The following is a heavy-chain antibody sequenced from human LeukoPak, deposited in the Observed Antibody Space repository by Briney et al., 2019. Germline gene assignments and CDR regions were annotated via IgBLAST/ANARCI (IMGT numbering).Heavy chain of an antibody. J-gene: IGHJ1*01. CDR3: ASGLRFLEWLLPKEYFQH. D-gene: IGHD3-3*01. CDR1: GYTFTGYY. CDR2: INPNSGGT. V-gene: IGHV1-2*02. Sequence: GASVKVSCKAPGYTFTGYYTHWVRQAPGQGLEWMGWINPNSGGTNYAQKFQGRVTMTRDTSISTAYMELSRLRSDDTAVYYCASGLRFLEWLLPKEYFQHWGQGTLVTVSS.